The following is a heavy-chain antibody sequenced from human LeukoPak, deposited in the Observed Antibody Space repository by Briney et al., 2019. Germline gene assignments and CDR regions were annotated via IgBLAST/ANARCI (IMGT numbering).Heavy chain of an antibody. CDR3: ARVGSGWLTFDH. V-gene: IGHV3-53*01. Sequence: GGSLRLSCAASGFTDSSNYMSWVRQAPGKGLEWVSVIYSGGSTYYADSVKGRFTISRDNSKNTLYLQMNSLRAEDTAVYYCARVGSGWLTFDHWGQGTLVTVSS. D-gene: IGHD6-19*01. CDR1: GFTDSSNY. CDR2: IYSGGST. J-gene: IGHJ4*02.